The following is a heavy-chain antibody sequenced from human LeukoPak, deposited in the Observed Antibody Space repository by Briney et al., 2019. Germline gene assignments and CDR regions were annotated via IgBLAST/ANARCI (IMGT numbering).Heavy chain of an antibody. CDR2: ISAYNGNT. J-gene: IGHJ4*02. D-gene: IGHD2-2*01. Sequence: ASVKVSCKASGYTFTSYGISWVRQAPGQGLEWMGWISAYNGNTNYAQKLQGRVTMTTDTSTSTAYMELRSLRSDDTAVYYCARDRIVVVPAAESEFDYWGQGTLVTVSS. V-gene: IGHV1-18*04. CDR3: ARDRIVVVPAAESEFDY. CDR1: GYTFTSYG.